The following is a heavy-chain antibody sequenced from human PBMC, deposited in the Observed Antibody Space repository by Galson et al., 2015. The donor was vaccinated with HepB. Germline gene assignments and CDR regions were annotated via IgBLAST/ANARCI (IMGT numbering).Heavy chain of an antibody. CDR1: GFTFTGYY. J-gene: IGHJ6*03. CDR3: ARVLLGYCSSTSCRGGVYAYRDV. V-gene: IGHV1-2*06. CDR2: INPNRGGT. D-gene: IGHD2-2*01. Sequence: SLKVSCKASGFTFTGYYLPWVRQAPGQGLEWMGRINPNRGGTNYAQKLQGRVTMTRDTSISTAYMELSRLRSDDTAVYYCARVLLGYCSSTSCRGGVYAYRDVWGKGTTVTVSS.